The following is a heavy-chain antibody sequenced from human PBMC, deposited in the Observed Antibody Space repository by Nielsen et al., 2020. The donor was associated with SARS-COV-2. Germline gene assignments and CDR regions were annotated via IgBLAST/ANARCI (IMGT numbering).Heavy chain of an antibody. CDR2: ISGGGVAT. J-gene: IGHJ4*02. D-gene: IGHD4-17*01. CDR1: GFTFSTNV. CDR3: VKAASTVTTHAAGF. Sequence: SCAASGFTFSTNVMAWFRQTPGKGLGWVSAISGGGVATYYADSVKGRFTIARDNSKNTVFLHLNSLTAEDTALYYCVKAASTVTTHAAGFWGQGTLVTVSS. V-gene: IGHV3-23*01.